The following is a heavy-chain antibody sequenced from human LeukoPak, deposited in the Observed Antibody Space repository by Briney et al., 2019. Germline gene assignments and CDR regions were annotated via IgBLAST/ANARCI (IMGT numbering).Heavy chain of an antibody. V-gene: IGHV3-11*01. J-gene: IGHJ4*02. CDR1: GFTFSDYY. CDR2: ISSSGSTI. D-gene: IGHD2-15*01. CDR3: ARSPPQRYCSGGSCYSGAVYYFDY. Sequence: PGGSLRLSCAASGFTFSDYYMSWIRQAPGKGLEWVSYISSSGSTIYYADSVKGRFTISRDNAKNSLYLQMNSLRAEDTAVYYCARSPPQRYCSGGSCYSGAVYYFDYWGQGTLDTVSS.